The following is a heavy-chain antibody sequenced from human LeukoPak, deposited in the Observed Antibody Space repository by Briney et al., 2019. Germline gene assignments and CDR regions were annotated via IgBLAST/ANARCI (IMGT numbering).Heavy chain of an antibody. CDR2: IYYSGST. CDR3: AMRPKNRAFDI. CDR1: GGSISSSSYY. Sequence: PSETLPLTCTVSGGSISSSSYYWGWIRQPPGKGLEWIGSIYYSGSTYYNPSLKSRVTISVDTSKNQFSLKLSSVTAADTAVYYCAMRPKNRAFDIWGQGTMVTVSS. V-gene: IGHV4-39*01. D-gene: IGHD2/OR15-2a*01. J-gene: IGHJ3*02.